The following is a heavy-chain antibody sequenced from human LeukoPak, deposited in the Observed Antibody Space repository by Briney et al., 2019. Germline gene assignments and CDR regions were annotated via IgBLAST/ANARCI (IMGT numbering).Heavy chain of an antibody. V-gene: IGHV4-38-2*01. CDR3: GGSPAANCSSTSCYTGGFDY. CDR2: IYHSGST. J-gene: IGHJ4*02. D-gene: IGHD2-2*02. Sequence: SSETLSLTCAVSGYSISSGYYWGWIRQPPGKGLEWIGSIYHSGSTYYNPSLKSRVTISVATSKNQFSLKLSSVTAADTAVYYCGGSPAANCSSTSCYTGGFDYWGQGTLVTVSS. CDR1: GYSISSGYY.